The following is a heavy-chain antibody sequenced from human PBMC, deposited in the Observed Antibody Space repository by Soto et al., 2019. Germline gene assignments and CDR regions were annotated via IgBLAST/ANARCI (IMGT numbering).Heavy chain of an antibody. CDR1: GFTFSSYG. CDR3: AKDIFDSMVTYTNDY. Sequence: AGGSLRLSCAASGFTFSSYGMHWVRQAPGKGLEWVAVISYDGSNKYYADSVKGRFTISRDNSKNTLYLQMNSLRAEDTAVYYCAKDIFDSMVTYTNDYWGQGNLVTVSS. D-gene: IGHD5-18*01. J-gene: IGHJ4*02. CDR2: ISYDGSNK. V-gene: IGHV3-30*18.